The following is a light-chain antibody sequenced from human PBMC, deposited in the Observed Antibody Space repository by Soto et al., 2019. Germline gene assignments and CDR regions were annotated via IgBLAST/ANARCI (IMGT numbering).Light chain of an antibody. CDR3: QQYGSPLFT. V-gene: IGKV3-20*01. CDR2: GAS. Sequence: EIVLTQSPGTLSLSPGERATLSCRASQSVSSSYLAWYQQKPGQAPRLLIYGASRRATGIPGRFSGSGSVTASTITISRLEPEDFAVYYCQQYGSPLFTFGPGTKVDIK. CDR1: QSVSSSY. J-gene: IGKJ3*01.